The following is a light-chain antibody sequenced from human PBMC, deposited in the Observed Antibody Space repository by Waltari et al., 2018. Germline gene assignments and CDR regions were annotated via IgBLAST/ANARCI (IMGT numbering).Light chain of an antibody. CDR1: QSVSSN. Sequence: EIVMTQSPATLSVSPGERATLSCRASQSVSSNLAWYQQKPGQAPRLLIYGASTRATGIPARFSGSGSGTEFTLTISSLQSEDFAVYYCQHYGEYTFGQGTKLEIK. J-gene: IGKJ2*01. CDR3: QHYGEYT. CDR2: GAS. V-gene: IGKV3-15*01.